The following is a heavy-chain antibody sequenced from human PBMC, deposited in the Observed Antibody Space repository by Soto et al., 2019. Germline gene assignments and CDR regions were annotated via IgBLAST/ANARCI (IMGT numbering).Heavy chain of an antibody. D-gene: IGHD1-26*01. V-gene: IGHV4-39*07. CDR3: ARVWVGAMYVHAFDI. J-gene: IGHJ3*02. CDR1: GGSISSSSYY. Sequence: SETLSLTCTVSGGSISSSSYYWGWIRQPPGKGLEWIGSIYYSGSTYYNPSLKSRVTISVDRSKNQFSLKLSSVTAADTAVYYCARVWVGAMYVHAFDIWGQGTMVTVSS. CDR2: IYYSGST.